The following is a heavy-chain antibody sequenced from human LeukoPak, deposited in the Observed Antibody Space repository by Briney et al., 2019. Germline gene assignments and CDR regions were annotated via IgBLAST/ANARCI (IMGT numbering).Heavy chain of an antibody. CDR3: ARNLGSSGWYFRRGIDY. CDR2: INHSGST. V-gene: IGHV4-34*01. Sequence: SETLSLTCTVSGGSISSYYWSWIRQPPGKGLEWIGEINHSGSTNYNPSLKSRVTISVDTSKNQFSLKLSSVTAADTAVYYCARNLGSSGWYFRRGIDYWGQGTLVTVSS. J-gene: IGHJ4*02. D-gene: IGHD6-19*01. CDR1: GGSISSYY.